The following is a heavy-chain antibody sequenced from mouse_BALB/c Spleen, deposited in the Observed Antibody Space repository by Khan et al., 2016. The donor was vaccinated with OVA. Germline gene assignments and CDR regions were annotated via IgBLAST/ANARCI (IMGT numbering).Heavy chain of an antibody. CDR3: ASDWAAWFAY. CDR2: ISTYNGNT. D-gene: IGHD4-1*01. Sequence: VELVESGPEVVRPGVSVKISCKGSGYTFTDYAMHWVKQSHAKSLEWMGVISTYNGNTTYNQKFKGKATMTVDKSSSTAYMDLARLTSEDSAIYYCASDWAAWFAYWGQGTLVTVSA. CDR1: GYTFTDYA. J-gene: IGHJ3*01. V-gene: IGHV1S137*01.